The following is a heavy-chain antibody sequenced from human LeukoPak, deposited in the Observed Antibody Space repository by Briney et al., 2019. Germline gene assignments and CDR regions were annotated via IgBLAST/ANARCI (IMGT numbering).Heavy chain of an antibody. CDR1: GFTFSSYW. V-gene: IGHV3-7*01. J-gene: IGHJ4*02. D-gene: IGHD6-19*01. Sequence: HPGGSLRLSCAASGFTFSSYWMSWVRQAPGKGLEWVANIKQDGSEKYYVDSVKGRFTISRDNAKNSLYLQMNSLRAEDTAVYYCARAIKAVAGTFHRDYYFDYWGQGTLVTVSS. CDR3: ARAIKAVAGTFHRDYYFDY. CDR2: IKQDGSEK.